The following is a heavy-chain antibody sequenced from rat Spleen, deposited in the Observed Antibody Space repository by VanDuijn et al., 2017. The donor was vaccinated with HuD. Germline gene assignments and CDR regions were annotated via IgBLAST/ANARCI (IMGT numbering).Heavy chain of an antibody. Sequence: EVQLVESGGGLVQPGRSMKLSCAASGFTFRNYYMAWVRQAPTKGLEWVASMSSGVNNTYYRDSVKGRFTISRDDTKSTLYLQMDSLRSEDTATYYCARQRGDYFDYWGQGTLVTVSS. CDR1: GFTFRNYY. D-gene: IGHD1-7*01. CDR2: MSSGVNNT. CDR3: ARQRGDYFDY. J-gene: IGHJ3*01. V-gene: IGHV5-25*01.